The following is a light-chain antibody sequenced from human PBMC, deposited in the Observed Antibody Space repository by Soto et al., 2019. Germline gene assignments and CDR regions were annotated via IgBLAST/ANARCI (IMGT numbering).Light chain of an antibody. V-gene: IGKV1-33*01. CDR3: QQYENLPT. J-gene: IGKJ5*01. CDR2: DAS. Sequence: DMQMTQSPSSVSASVGDRVTITFQASQNINNYLNWYQQKPGRAPKLLIYDASNLEAGVASRFRGSGSGTDFTFTISRLQPEDIATYYCQQYENLPTFGQGTRLEIK. CDR1: QNINNY.